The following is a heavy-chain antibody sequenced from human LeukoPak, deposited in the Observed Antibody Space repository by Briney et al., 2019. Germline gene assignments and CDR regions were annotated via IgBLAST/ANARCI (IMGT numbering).Heavy chain of an antibody. D-gene: IGHD6-19*01. J-gene: IGHJ4*02. CDR2: IYYSGST. CDR1: GGSVSTGTYY. V-gene: IGHV4-61*01. Sequence: PSETLSLTCTVSGGSVSTGTYYWSWIRQPPGKGLEWIGYIYYSGSTNYNPSLKSRVTISVDTSKNQFSLKLSSVTAADTAVYYCARVELLGSSGWPFDYWGQGTLVTVSS. CDR3: ARVELLGSSGWPFDY.